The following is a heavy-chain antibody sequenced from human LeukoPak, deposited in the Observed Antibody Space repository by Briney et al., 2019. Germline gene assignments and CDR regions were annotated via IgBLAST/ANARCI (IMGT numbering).Heavy chain of an antibody. CDR1: GFTVSSNH. J-gene: IGHJ3*01. CDR3: ARDADYGGSPDAFDV. CDR2: IYSGGTT. V-gene: IGHV3-53*01. Sequence: GGSLRLSCAASGFTVSSNHMSWVRQAPGKGLKWVSIIYSGGTTYYADSVKGRFTISRDNSKNSLYLQMNSLRAEDTAVYCCARDADYGGSPDAFDVWGRGTIVTVSS. D-gene: IGHD4-23*01.